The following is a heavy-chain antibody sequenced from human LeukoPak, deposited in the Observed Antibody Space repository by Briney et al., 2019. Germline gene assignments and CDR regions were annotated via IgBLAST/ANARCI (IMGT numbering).Heavy chain of an antibody. CDR3: AKPPLDYGGDCYDVFDY. V-gene: IGHV3-23*01. D-gene: IGHD2-21*02. J-gene: IGHJ4*02. CDR1: GFTFSSYA. Sequence: PGGSLRLSCAASGFTFSSYAMSWVRQAPGKGLEWVSAISGSGGSTYYADSVKGRFTISRDNSKNTLYLQMNSLRAEDTAVYYCAKPPLDYGGDCYDVFDYWGQGTLVTVSS. CDR2: ISGSGGST.